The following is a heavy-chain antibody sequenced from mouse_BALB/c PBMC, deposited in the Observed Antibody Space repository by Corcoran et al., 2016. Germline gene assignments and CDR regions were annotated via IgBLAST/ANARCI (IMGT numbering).Heavy chain of an antibody. J-gene: IGHJ2*01. Sequence: QVTLKESGPGILTPSQTLSLTCSFSGFSLSTSGMGVGCIRLPSGKGLEWLAHIWWDDDKYYNPSLKSQLTISKETFRNQVFLKITSVDTADNATYFCARRGDYFDYWGQGTTLTVSS. V-gene: IGHV8-8*01. CDR2: IWWDDDK. CDR1: GFSLSTSGMG. CDR3: ARRGDYFDY.